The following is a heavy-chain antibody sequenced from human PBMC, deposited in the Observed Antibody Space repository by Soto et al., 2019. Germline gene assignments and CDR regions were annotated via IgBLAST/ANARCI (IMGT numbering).Heavy chain of an antibody. CDR2: IWYDGSKK. Sequence: QVQLVESGGGVVQPGRSLRLSCATSGFTFTNYGMHWVRQAPGKGLEWVAVIWYDGSKKYYADSVKGRFTISREDSKNTLDLQMDSLRAEDTAVYYCARETCSSNFCSDDQWGQGSLVTVSS. D-gene: IGHD2-2*01. V-gene: IGHV3-33*01. J-gene: IGHJ4*02. CDR1: GFTFTNYG. CDR3: ARETCSSNFCSDDQ.